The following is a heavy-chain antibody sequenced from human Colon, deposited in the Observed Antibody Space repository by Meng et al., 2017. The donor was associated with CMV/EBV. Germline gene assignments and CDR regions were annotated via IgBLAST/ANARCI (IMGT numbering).Heavy chain of an antibody. D-gene: IGHD3-22*01. CDR3: AKASDHYYDFYFNS. CDR2: IGGSGGSK. CDR1: GFTFSNYA. J-gene: IGHJ4*02. V-gene: IGHV3-23*01. Sequence: GESLKISCAGSGFTFSNYAMSWVRQAPGKGLEWVSGIGGSGGSKFNADSVKGRFTISKENSKNTLYLQMDSLTAEDSAVYYCAKASDHYYDFYFNSWGQGTLVTVSS.